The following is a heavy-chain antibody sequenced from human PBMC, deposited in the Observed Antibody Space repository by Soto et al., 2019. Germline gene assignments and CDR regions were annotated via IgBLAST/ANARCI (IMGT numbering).Heavy chain of an antibody. CDR3: AKNRGRETTSWHFDY. CDR1: GFTFSGYA. V-gene: IGHV3-23*01. CDR2: IHGGGNSA. D-gene: IGHD4-17*01. J-gene: IGHJ4*02. Sequence: EVQLLESGGDLVQPGRSLRLSCAASGFTFSGYAMSWFRQAPGKGLEWVSVIHGGGNSAYYADSVKGRFTISRDNSKNTLYLQMSSLRGEDTAVYYCAKNRGRETTSWHFDYWGQGTLVTVSS.